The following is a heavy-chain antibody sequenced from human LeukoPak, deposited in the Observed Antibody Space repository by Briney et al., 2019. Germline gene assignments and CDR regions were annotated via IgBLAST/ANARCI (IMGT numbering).Heavy chain of an antibody. Sequence: GGSLRLSCAASGFTFSSYGMHWVRQAPGKGLEWVAVISYDGSNKYYADSVKGRFTISRDNSKNTLYLQMNSLRAEDTAVYYCAKTSIVVVPAAIPHWGQGTLVTVSS. J-gene: IGHJ4*02. CDR3: AKTSIVVVPAAIPH. V-gene: IGHV3-30*18. CDR2: ISYDGSNK. CDR1: GFTFSSYG. D-gene: IGHD2-2*01.